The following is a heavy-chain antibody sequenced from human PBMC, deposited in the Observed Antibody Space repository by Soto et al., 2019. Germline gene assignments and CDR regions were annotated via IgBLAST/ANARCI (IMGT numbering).Heavy chain of an antibody. CDR2: ISSSGGYI. J-gene: IGHJ6*02. CDR3: AGRIAAGGGMDV. Sequence: EVQLVESGGGLVKPGGSLRLSCEASGFTFSGHTLTWFRQAPGKGLEWVSSISSSGGYIHYADSVKGRFTISRDNANNSLFLQMNSLRVGDTALYYCAGRIAAGGGMDVWGQGTTVSVSS. V-gene: IGHV3-21*02. CDR1: GFTFSGHT. D-gene: IGHD6-13*01.